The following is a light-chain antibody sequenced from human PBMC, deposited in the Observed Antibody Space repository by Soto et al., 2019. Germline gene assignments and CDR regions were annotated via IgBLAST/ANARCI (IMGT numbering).Light chain of an antibody. CDR3: GADHGSGSNFVV. J-gene: IGLJ2*01. Sequence: QSVLTQPPPASVSLGASVTLTCTLSSGYSNYKVDWYQQRPGKGPRFVMRVGTGGIVGSKGDGIPDRFSVLGSGLNRYLTIKNIQEEDESDYHCGADHGSGSNFVVFGGGTKLTVL. V-gene: IGLV9-49*01. CDR1: SGYSNYK. CDR2: VGTGGIVG.